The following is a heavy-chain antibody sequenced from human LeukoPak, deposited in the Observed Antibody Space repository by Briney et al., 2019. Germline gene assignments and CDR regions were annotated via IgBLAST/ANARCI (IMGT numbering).Heavy chain of an antibody. CDR1: GYSISTGYY. CDR2: MYHSGSS. D-gene: IGHD3-22*01. Sequence: SEPLSLTCGVSGYSISTGYYWGWIRQPPGDGVEWIGSMYHSGSSYYNPSLKSRVTISVDTSKNQFSLKLTSVTAADTAVYYCARRGNYHFDYWGQGNLVTVSS. CDR3: ARRGNYHFDY. J-gene: IGHJ4*02. V-gene: IGHV4-38-2*01.